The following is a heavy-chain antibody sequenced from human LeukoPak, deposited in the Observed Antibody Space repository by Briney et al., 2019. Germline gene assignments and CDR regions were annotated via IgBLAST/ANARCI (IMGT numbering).Heavy chain of an antibody. J-gene: IGHJ4*02. CDR3: AAGRDIAVAGPGGYFDY. D-gene: IGHD6-19*01. CDR2: ISPGGNTI. Sequence: GASLRLSCAASGFTFSDYHMNWIRQAPGKGLEWVSYISPGGNTIYFADSVNGRFTLPRDSARNSLSLQMNSLTAEDTAVYYCAAGRDIAVAGPGGYFDYWGRGTLVTVSS. V-gene: IGHV3-11*01. CDR1: GFTFSDYH.